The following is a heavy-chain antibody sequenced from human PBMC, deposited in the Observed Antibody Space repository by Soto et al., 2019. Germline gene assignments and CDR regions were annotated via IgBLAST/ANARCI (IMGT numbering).Heavy chain of an antibody. Sequence: QVQLVESGGGVVQPGRSLRLSCAASGFTFSSYAMHWVRQAPGKGLEWVAVISYDGSNKYYADSVKGRFTISRDNSKNSLYLQMNSLRAEDTAVYYCARGTPIAAAVKGEIFDYWGQGTLVTVSS. V-gene: IGHV3-30-3*01. CDR1: GFTFSSYA. J-gene: IGHJ4*02. D-gene: IGHD6-13*01. CDR3: ARGTPIAAAVKGEIFDY. CDR2: ISYDGSNK.